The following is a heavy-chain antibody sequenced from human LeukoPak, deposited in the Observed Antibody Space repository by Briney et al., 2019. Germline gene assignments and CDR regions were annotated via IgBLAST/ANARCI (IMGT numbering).Heavy chain of an antibody. Sequence: PGGSLRLSCAASGFTFSSYSMNWVRQAPGKGLEWVSSISSSSYIYYADSVKGRFTISRDNAKNSLYLQMNSLRAEDTAVYYCARVRAAAGFDPWGQGTLVTVSS. D-gene: IGHD6-13*01. CDR3: ARVRAAAGFDP. V-gene: IGHV3-21*03. CDR1: GFTFSSYS. CDR2: ISSSSYI. J-gene: IGHJ5*02.